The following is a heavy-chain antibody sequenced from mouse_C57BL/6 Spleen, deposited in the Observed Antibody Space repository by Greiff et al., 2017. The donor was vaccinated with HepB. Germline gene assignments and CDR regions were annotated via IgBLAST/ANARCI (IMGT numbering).Heavy chain of an antibody. CDR1: GYTFTNYW. D-gene: IGHD4-1*01. Sequence: VQVVESGAELVRPGTSVKMSCKASGYTFTNYWIGWAKQRPGHGLEWIGDIYPGGGYTNYNEKFKGKATLTADKSSSTAYMQFSSLTSEDSAIYYCARSRLGYFDYWGQGTTLTVSS. CDR3: ARSRLGYFDY. CDR2: IYPGGGYT. J-gene: IGHJ2*01. V-gene: IGHV1-63*01.